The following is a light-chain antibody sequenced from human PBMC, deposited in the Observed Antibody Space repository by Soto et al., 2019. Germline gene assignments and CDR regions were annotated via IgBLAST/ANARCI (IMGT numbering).Light chain of an antibody. J-gene: IGLJ1*01. CDR1: SGDVGRYNY. CDR2: EVS. CDR3: SSYTGSNNPYV. V-gene: IGLV2-8*01. Sequence: QSALTQPPSASGSPGQSVTISCTGTSGDVGRYNYVSWYQQHPGKAPKLMIYEVSKRPSGVPDRFSGSKSGNTASLTVSGLQVEDEAEYYCSSYTGSNNPYVFGAGTKVTVL.